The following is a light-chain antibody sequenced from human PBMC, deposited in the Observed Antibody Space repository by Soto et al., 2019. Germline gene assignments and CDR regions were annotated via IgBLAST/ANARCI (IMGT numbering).Light chain of an antibody. CDR3: QQSNNWPPLT. J-gene: IGKJ4*01. CDR1: QSVAGN. CDR2: GVS. Sequence: EIVMTQSPATLSVSPGETATLSCRASQSVAGNLAWYQQKPGQPPRLLIYGVSTRAPGVPARFSGSGSETDFSLTISSLQIEDFALYYCQQSNNWPPLTFGGGTKVEIK. V-gene: IGKV3-15*01.